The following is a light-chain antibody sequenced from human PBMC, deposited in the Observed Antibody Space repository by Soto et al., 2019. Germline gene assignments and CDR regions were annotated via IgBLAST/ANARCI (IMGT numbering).Light chain of an antibody. V-gene: IGKV1-5*03. CDR1: QSISSW. J-gene: IGKJ1*01. Sequence: DIQMTQSPSTLSASVVDRVTITCRASQSISSWLAWYQQKPGKAPKLLIYKASSLESGVPSRFSGSGCGTEFTLSISSLQPDDFATYYCQHYNSYSEAFGQGTKVDI. CDR2: KAS. CDR3: QHYNSYSEA.